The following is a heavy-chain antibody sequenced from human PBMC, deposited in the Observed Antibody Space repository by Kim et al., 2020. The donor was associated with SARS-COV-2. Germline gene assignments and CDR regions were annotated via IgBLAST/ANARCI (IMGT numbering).Heavy chain of an antibody. J-gene: IGHJ4*02. CDR3: ARERGSGYDYFDY. CDR1: GGSISSGGYY. CDR2: IYYSGST. D-gene: IGHD5-12*01. V-gene: IGHV4-31*03. Sequence: SETLSLTCTVSGGSISSGGYYWSWIRQHPGKGLEWIGYIYYSGSTYYNPSLKSRVTISVDTSKNQFSLKLSSVTAADTAVYYCARERGSGYDYFDYWGQGTLVTVSS.